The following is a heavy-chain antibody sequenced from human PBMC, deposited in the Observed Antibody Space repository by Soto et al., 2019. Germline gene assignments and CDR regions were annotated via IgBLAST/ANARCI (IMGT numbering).Heavy chain of an antibody. CDR3: ARDMIRGLYYFDY. J-gene: IGHJ4*02. Sequence: QVQLVESGGGLVKPGGSLGLSCAASGFTFSDYYMSWIRQAPGKGLEWVSYISSSGRTVYHADSVKGRFTISRDNAKNSLYLQMNSLRAEDTAVYYCARDMIRGLYYFDYWGQGTLVTVSS. CDR1: GFTFSDYY. V-gene: IGHV3-11*01. CDR2: ISSSGRTV. D-gene: IGHD3-10*01.